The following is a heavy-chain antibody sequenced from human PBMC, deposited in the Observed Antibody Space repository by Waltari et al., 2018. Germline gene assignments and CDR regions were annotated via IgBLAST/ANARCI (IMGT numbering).Heavy chain of an antibody. CDR1: GFTCSGYS. CDR2: ISGDSRFI. V-gene: IGHV3-21*01. CDR3: ARDRRGYFDY. Sequence: EVQLVESGGGLVKPGGSLRLSCEASGFTCSGYSMNWVRQAPGKGLEWVSSISGDSRFIYYADSVSGRFTISSDDAKNSLYLQMNSLRVEDTAVYYCARDRRGYFDYWGPGTLVSVSS. D-gene: IGHD3-16*01. J-gene: IGHJ4*02.